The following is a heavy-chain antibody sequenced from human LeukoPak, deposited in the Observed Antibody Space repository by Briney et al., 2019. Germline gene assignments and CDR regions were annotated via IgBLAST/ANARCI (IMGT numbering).Heavy chain of an antibody. J-gene: IGHJ4*02. D-gene: IGHD3-3*01. Sequence: SETLSLTCTVSGGSISSGGYYWSWIRQHPGKGLEWIGYIYYSGSTYYNPSLKSRVTISVDTSKNQFSLKLSSVTAADTAVYYCARGTYYDFWSGYLPYYFDYWGQGTLVTVSS. CDR2: IYYSGST. CDR3: ARGTYYDFWSGYLPYYFDY. V-gene: IGHV4-31*03. CDR1: GGSISSGGYY.